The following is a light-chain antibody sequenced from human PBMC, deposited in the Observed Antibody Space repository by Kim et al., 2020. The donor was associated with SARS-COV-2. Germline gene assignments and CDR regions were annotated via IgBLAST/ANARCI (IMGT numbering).Light chain of an antibody. CDR3: QQYNIYPWT. CDR1: QSMSRG. V-gene: IGKV1-5*03. Sequence: AAVGDRVTITCRASQSMSRGLAWYQQKPGKAPKLLIYKTSSVESGVPSRFSGSGAGTEFTLTISGLQPDDFATYHCQQYNIYPWTFGQGTKVDIK. CDR2: KTS. J-gene: IGKJ1*01.